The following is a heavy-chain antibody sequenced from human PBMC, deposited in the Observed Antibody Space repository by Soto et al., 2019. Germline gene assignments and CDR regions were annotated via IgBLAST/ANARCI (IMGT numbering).Heavy chain of an antibody. CDR3: ARERDRYCSSTSCYMHYGMDV. Sequence: SETLSLTCTVSGGSISSGGYYWSWIRQHPGKGLEWIGYIYYSGSTYYNPSLKSRVTISVDTSKNQFSLKLSSVTAADTAVYYCARERDRYCSSTSCYMHYGMDVWGQGTTVTVSS. D-gene: IGHD2-2*02. V-gene: IGHV4-31*03. CDR1: GGSISSGGYY. CDR2: IYYSGST. J-gene: IGHJ6*02.